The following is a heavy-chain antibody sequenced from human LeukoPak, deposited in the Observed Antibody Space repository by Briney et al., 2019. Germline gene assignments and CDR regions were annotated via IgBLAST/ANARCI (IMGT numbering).Heavy chain of an antibody. CDR1: GGSISSGDYY. CDR2: IYYSGST. CDR3: ARAGNYDILTGYSPFAFDI. D-gene: IGHD3-9*01. J-gene: IGHJ3*02. Sequence: SETLSLTCTVSGGSISSGDYYWSWIRQPPGKGLEWIGYIYYSGSTYYNPSLKSRVTISVDTSKNQFSLKLSSVTAADTAVYYCARAGNYDILTGYSPFAFDIWGQGTMVTVSS. V-gene: IGHV4-30-4*08.